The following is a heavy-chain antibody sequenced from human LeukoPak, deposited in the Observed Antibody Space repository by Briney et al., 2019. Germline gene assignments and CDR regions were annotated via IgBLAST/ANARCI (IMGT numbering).Heavy chain of an antibody. CDR2: MNPNSGIT. V-gene: IGHV1-8*01. D-gene: IGHD3-10*01. CDR1: GYTFTSYD. Sequence: GASVKVSCKASGYTFTSYDINWVRQATGQGLEWMGWMNPNSGITGYAQKSQGRVTMTRNTSISTAYMELSSLRSEDTAVYYCARVLWFGEFTQSDYWGQGTLVTVSS. CDR3: ARVLWFGEFTQSDY. J-gene: IGHJ4*02.